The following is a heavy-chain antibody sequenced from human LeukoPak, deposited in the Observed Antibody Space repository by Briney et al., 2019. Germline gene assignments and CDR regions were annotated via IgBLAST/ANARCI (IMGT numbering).Heavy chain of an antibody. J-gene: IGHJ4*02. Sequence: GESLKISCVVSGFTFSDHYMDWVRQAPGKGLEWVGRSRDRAHSYTTEYAPSVKGRFTISRDDTKNSLYLQMKSLKTEDTAVYYCARAPPIGVTYSFDFWGQGTLVTVSS. D-gene: IGHD2-21*02. CDR1: GFTFSDHY. CDR2: SRDRAHSYTT. CDR3: ARAPPIGVTYSFDF. V-gene: IGHV3-72*01.